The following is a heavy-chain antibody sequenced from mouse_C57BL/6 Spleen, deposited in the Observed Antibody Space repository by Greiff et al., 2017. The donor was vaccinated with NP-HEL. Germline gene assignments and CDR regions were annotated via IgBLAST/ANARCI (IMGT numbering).Heavy chain of an antibody. CDR1: GYAFSSYW. J-gene: IGHJ2*01. V-gene: IGHV1-80*01. CDR3: ARRALTAYFDY. Sequence: VQLQQSGAELVKPGASVKISCKASGYAFSSYWMNWVKQRPGKGLEWIGQIYPGDGDTNYNGKFKGKATLTADKSSSTAYMQLSSLTSEDSAVYFCARRALTAYFDYWGQGTTLTVSS. CDR2: IYPGDGDT. D-gene: IGHD4-1*01.